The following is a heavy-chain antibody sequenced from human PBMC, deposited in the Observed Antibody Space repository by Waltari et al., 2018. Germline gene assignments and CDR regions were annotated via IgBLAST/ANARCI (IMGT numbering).Heavy chain of an antibody. D-gene: IGHD5-12*01. CDR2: ISPIFGTS. V-gene: IGHV1-69*13. J-gene: IGHJ3*02. CDR1: GGTFSSYA. Sequence: QVQLVQSGAEVKKPGSSVKVSCKASGGTFSSYAISWVRQAPGQGLEWMGGISPIFGTSNYARKCQGRGTITADESTSTAYMELSSLRSEDTAVYYCASVVATYDAFDIWGQGTMVTVSS. CDR3: ASVVATYDAFDI.